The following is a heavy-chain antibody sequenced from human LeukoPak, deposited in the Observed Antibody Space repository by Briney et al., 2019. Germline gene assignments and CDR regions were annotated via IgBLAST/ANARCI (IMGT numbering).Heavy chain of an antibody. Sequence: PGGSLRLSCAASGFTFSSYWMHWVRQGPGKGLVWVSRVKGDGSGTSHADSVKGRFTISRDNAKNTLFLQMTSLRAEDTAVYYCVRGNSGSRTTPFDYRGQGTLVTVSS. CDR1: GFTFSSYW. J-gene: IGHJ4*02. CDR2: VKGDGSGT. CDR3: VRGNSGSRTTPFDY. V-gene: IGHV3-74*01. D-gene: IGHD6-19*01.